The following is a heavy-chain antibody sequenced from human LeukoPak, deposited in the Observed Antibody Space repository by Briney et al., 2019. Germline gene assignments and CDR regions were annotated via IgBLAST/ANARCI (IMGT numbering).Heavy chain of an antibody. V-gene: IGHV3-23*01. CDR1: GFTFSSYA. D-gene: IGHD3-22*01. J-gene: IGHJ4*02. CDR3: AKNEGNYYDSSGYLPGQYYFDY. Sequence: PGGSLRLSCVASGFTFSSYAMSWVRQAPGKGLEWVSAISGSGGSTYYADSVKGRFTISRDNSKNTLYLQMNSLRAEDTAVYYCAKNEGNYYDSSGYLPGQYYFDYWGQGTLVTVSS. CDR2: ISGSGGST.